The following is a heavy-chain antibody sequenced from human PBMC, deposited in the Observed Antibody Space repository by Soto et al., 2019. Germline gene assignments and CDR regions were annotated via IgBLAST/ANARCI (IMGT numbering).Heavy chain of an antibody. CDR1: GFTFSSYA. V-gene: IGHV3-30-3*01. Sequence: GGSLRLSCAASGFTFSSYAMHWVRQAPGKGLEWVAVISYDGSNKYYADSVKGRFTISRDNSKNTLYLQMNSLRAEDTAVYYCAKDISLAAYWGQGTLVTVSS. CDR2: ISYDGSNK. CDR3: AKDISLAAY. D-gene: IGHD2-15*01. J-gene: IGHJ4*02.